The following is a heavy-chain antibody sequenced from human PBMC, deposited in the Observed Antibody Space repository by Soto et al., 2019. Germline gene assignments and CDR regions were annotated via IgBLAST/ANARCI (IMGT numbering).Heavy chain of an antibody. Sequence: QVQLVQSGAEVKKTGASVEVSCKASGYTFISYGISWVRQAPGQGPEWMGWISPYNGKTNYAQTFRGRATMTTDRPTSTAYWELRSLRSADTAVYYCARAELSPGGPGLLGIGPPGEKFDFWAQGTLATVSS. CDR1: GYTFISYG. J-gene: IGHJ4*02. D-gene: IGHD3-16*01. CDR2: ISPYNGKT. CDR3: ARAELSPGGPGLLGIGPPGEKFDF. V-gene: IGHV1-18*01.